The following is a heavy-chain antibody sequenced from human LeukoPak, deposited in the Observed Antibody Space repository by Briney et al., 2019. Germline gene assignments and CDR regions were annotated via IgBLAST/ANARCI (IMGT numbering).Heavy chain of an antibody. CDR1: GFTFDDYG. D-gene: IGHD4-17*01. CDR2: INWNGGSA. J-gene: IGHJ4*02. Sequence: GGSLRLSCAASGFTFDDYGMSWVRQAPGKGLEWVSGINWNGGSAGYADSVKGRFTISRDNAKNSLYLQMNSLRAEDTALYYCARDDYGDYYFDYWGQGTLVTVSS. V-gene: IGHV3-20*04. CDR3: ARDDYGDYYFDY.